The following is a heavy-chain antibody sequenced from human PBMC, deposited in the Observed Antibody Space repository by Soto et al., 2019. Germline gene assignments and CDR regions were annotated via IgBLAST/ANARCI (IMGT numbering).Heavy chain of an antibody. D-gene: IGHD5-18*01. CDR3: ARDDSYEPAY. J-gene: IGHJ4*03. V-gene: IGHV1-69*13. CDR2: IIPIFGTA. CDR1: GGTFSSYS. Sequence: SVNVSFKASGGTFSSYSISWVRPAPGQVLELMGGIIPIFGTANYAQKFQGRVTITADESTSAAYMELSSLRSEDTAVYYCARDDSYEPAYWGEGTLVTVPS.